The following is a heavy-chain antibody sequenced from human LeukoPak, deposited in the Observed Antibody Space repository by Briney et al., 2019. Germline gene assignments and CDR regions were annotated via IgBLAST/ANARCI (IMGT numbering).Heavy chain of an antibody. J-gene: IGHJ3*02. V-gene: IGHV3-74*01. D-gene: IGHD4-11*01. CDR2: INSDGSST. CDR1: GFTFSSYW. Sequence: GGSLRPSCAASGFTFSSYWMHWVRQAPGKGLVWVSRINSDGSSTSYADSVKGRFTISSDNAKNTLYLQMNSLGAEATAVYYCATEDSHGFDIWGQGTMVTVSS. CDR3: ATEDSHGFDI.